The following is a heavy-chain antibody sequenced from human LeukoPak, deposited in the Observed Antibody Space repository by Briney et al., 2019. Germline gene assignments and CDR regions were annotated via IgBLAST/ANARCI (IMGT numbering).Heavy chain of an antibody. J-gene: IGHJ4*02. D-gene: IGHD3-22*01. V-gene: IGHV4-34*01. CDR2: INHSGST. Sequence: PSETLSLTCAVYGGSFSGYYWSWIRQPPGKGLEWIGEINHSGSTNYNPSLKSRVTISVDTSKNQFSLKLSSVTAADTAVYYCARSYYYDSGGLVWEYWGQGTLVTVSS. CDR1: GGSFSGYY. CDR3: ARSYYYDSGGLVWEY.